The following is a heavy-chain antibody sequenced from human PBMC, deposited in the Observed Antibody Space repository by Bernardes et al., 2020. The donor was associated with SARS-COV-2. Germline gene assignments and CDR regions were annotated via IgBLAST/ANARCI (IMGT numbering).Heavy chain of an antibody. V-gene: IGHV1-2*02. Sequence: ASVKVSCKASAYTFTSYYIHWVRQAPGQGLEWMGWINPNSGSTIYAQNFQGRVIMTRDTSISAAYIELRRLRFDDTAVYYCARSTPVTKTRNYSGMDVWGQGTTVTVSS. D-gene: IGHD4-17*01. CDR2: INPNSGST. J-gene: IGHJ6*02. CDR1: AYTFTSYY. CDR3: ARSTPVTKTRNYSGMDV.